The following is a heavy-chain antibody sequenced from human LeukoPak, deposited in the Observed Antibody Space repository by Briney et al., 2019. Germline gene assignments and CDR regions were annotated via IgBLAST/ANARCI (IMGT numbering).Heavy chain of an antibody. CDR3: ARHDSSGYYYYYYGMDV. V-gene: IGHV4-39*01. Sequence: PSETLSLTCTVSGGSISSSSYYWGWIRQPPGKGLEWIGSIYYSGSTYYNPSLKSRVTISVDTSKNQFSLKLSSVTAADTAEYYCARHDSSGYYYYYYGMDVWGQGTTVTVSS. J-gene: IGHJ6*02. CDR1: GGSISSSSYY. D-gene: IGHD3-22*01. CDR2: IYYSGST.